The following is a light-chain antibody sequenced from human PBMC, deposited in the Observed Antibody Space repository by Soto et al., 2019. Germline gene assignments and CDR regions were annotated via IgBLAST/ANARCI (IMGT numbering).Light chain of an antibody. CDR2: KVS. J-gene: IGKJ4*02. V-gene: IGKV2-30*01. CDR1: QSLEYSDGNSY. Sequence: DVVLTQSPLALAVTLGQPASISCRSSQSLEYSDGNSYLNWFQQRAGQSPRRLIYKVSNRDSGVPDRFSGSGSGTDVMLKISRVEAEEVAVTYCMQRALWPPTFGGGTKVEI. CDR3: MQRALWPPT.